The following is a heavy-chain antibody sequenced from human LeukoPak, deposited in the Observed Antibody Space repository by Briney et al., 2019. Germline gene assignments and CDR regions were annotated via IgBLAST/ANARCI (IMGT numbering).Heavy chain of an antibody. V-gene: IGHV1-18*01. CDR2: ISAYNSNT. J-gene: IGHJ5*02. CDR1: GYSFTICS. CDR3: ARGEYYYDSSGYYGFDP. Sequence: ASVKVSCNGSGYSFTICSISWVRQPPGQGLGWMGWISAYNSNTNYAQKLQGRVTMTTDTSTSTAYMELRSLRSDDTAVYYCARGEYYYDSSGYYGFDPWGQGTLVTVSS. D-gene: IGHD3-22*01.